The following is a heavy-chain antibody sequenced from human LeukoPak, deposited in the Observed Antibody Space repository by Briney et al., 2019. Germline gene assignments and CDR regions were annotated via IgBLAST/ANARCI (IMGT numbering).Heavy chain of an antibody. CDR3: ARWDYYGSGSSRRYYYYMDV. D-gene: IGHD3-10*01. J-gene: IGHJ6*03. CDR2: IYITGST. Sequence: PSETLSLTCTGSGGSISSYYWSWFRQPAGKGLEWIGRIYITGSTNYNPSLKSRVTMSVDTSKSQFSLRLSSVTAADTAVYYCARWDYYGSGSSRRYYYYMDVWGKGTTVTVSS. CDR1: GGSISSYY. V-gene: IGHV4-4*07.